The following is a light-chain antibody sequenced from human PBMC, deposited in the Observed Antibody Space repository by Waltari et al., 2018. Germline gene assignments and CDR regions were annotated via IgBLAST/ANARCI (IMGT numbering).Light chain of an antibody. Sequence: EVVLTPSPGTPSFAPGETATLPCRASQYVNSNYLAWYQKRPGQAPRLPIYDASNRATGIADRFSGSGSGTDFTLTISRLEPEDFAVFYCQQYGNSPVTFGGGTKVEIK. V-gene: IGKV3-20*01. CDR2: DAS. J-gene: IGKJ4*01. CDR1: QYVNSNY. CDR3: QQYGNSPVT.